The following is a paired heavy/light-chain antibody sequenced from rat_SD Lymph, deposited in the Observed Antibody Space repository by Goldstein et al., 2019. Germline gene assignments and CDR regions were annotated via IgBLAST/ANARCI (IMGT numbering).Heavy chain of an antibody. D-gene: IGHD1-4*01. J-gene: IGHJ2*01. CDR1: GFTFSSYG. CDR3: ARWATGDY. Sequence: VQLVESGGGLVQPGKSLKLSCSASGFTFSSYGMHWIRQAPGKGLDWVAYISSSSGTVYADAVKGRFTISRDNAKNTLYLQLNSLKSEDTAIYYCARWATGDYWGQGVMVTVSS. CDR2: ISSSSGT. V-gene: IGHV5-62*01.
Light chain of an antibody. J-gene: IGKJ1*01. V-gene: IGKV2S6*01. CDR2: WMS. CDR1: KSLLHSNGKTY. CDR3: QQFLEYPRT. Sequence: DIVMTQGALPNPVPSGESASITCQSSKSLLHSNGKTYLNWYLQRPGQSPQLLIYWMSTRASGVSDRFSGSGSGTDFTLKISSVEAEDVGVYYCQQFLEYPRTFGGGTKLELK.